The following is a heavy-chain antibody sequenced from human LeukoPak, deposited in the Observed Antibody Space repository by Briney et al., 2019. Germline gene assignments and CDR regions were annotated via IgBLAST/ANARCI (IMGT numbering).Heavy chain of an antibody. CDR2: IVVGSGNT. J-gene: IGHJ4*02. CDR3: AASGYDGSGYVFDY. V-gene: IGHV1-58*02. CDR1: GFTFTSSA. D-gene: IGHD3-22*01. Sequence: GAPVKVSCKASGFTFTSSAMQWVRQARGQRLEWIGWIVVGSGNTNYAQKFQERVTITRDMSTSTAYMELSSLRSEDTAVYYCAASGYDGSGYVFDYWGQGTLVTVSS.